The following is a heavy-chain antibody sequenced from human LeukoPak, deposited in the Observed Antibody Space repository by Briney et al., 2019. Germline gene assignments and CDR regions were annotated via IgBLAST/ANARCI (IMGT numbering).Heavy chain of an antibody. V-gene: IGHV3-48*01. CDR3: ARDGPPAGAGDFDY. Sequence: GSLRLSCAASGFTVSTHSMGWVRQAPGQGLEWVSYIGSTAIYADSVRGRFTISRDNAENSLYLQMNSLRAEDTAVYYCARDGPPAGAGDFDYWGQGTPVTVSS. J-gene: IGHJ4*02. CDR2: IGSTAI. CDR1: GFTVSTHS. D-gene: IGHD3-10*01.